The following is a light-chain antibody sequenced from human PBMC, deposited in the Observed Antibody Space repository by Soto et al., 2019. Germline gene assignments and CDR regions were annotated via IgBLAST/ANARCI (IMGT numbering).Light chain of an antibody. J-gene: IGKJ5*01. V-gene: IGKV1-33*01. CDR3: QQYENLPT. CDR1: HVIGNA. Sequence: QLTQSPPSLSSSVGDRVTISCRASHVIGNALGWYQQKPGRATKLLIYDASNLEAGVPSRFRGSGSGTDFTFTISRLQPEDIATYYCQQYENLPTFGQGTRLEIK. CDR2: DAS.